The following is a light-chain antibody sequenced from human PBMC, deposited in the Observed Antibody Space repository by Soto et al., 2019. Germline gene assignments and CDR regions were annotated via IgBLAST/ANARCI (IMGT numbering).Light chain of an antibody. CDR2: DVS. J-gene: IGLJ2*01. CDR1: SSDVGGYNY. Sequence: QSVLTQPASVSGSPGQSNTISCTGTSSDVGGYNYVSWYRQHPGKAPKLMIYDVSNRPSGVSNGFSGSRSGNTASLTISGLRAEDEADYYCSSYTTSGSLVFGGGTKLTVL. CDR3: SSYTTSGSLV. V-gene: IGLV2-14*01.